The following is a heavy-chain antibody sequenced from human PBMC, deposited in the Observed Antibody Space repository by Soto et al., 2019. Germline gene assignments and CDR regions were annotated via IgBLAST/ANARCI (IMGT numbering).Heavy chain of an antibody. Sequence: PVGSLRLSCSASGFTFNNYGMSWVRQAPGKGLEWVSAINGSATDTHYGDSVRGRFAISRDNSNDTLYLHMKSLRAEDTAVYYCAKDLRCDLSGYFDSWGQGILVTVSS. CDR1: GFTFNNYG. D-gene: IGHD3-22*01. V-gene: IGHV3-23*01. CDR3: AKDLRCDLSGYFDS. CDR2: INGSATDT. J-gene: IGHJ4*02.